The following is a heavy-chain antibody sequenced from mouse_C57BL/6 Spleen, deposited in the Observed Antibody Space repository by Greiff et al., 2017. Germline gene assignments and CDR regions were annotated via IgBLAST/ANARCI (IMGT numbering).Heavy chain of an antibody. J-gene: IGHJ1*03. CDR1: GFTFSDYY. V-gene: IGHV5-16*01. Sequence: EVKLMESEGGLVQPGSSMKLSCTASGFTFSDYYMAWVRQVPEKGLEWVANINYDGSSTYYLDSLKSRFIISRDNAKNILYLQMSSLKSEDTATYYCARRSPVFDVWGTGTTVTVSS. CDR2: INYDGSST. CDR3: ARRSPVFDV.